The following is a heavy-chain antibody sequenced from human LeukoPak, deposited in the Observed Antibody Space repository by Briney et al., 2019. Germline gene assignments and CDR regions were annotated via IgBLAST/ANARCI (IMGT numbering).Heavy chain of an antibody. CDR3: ARGDDSGYYDYFDY. CDR2: IYAGSNT. V-gene: IGHV3-53*01. CDR1: GFTVDSNY. J-gene: IGHJ4*02. D-gene: IGHD3-22*01. Sequence: PGGSLRLSCAASGFTVDSNYLSWVRQAPGKGLEWVSTIYAGSNTYYAASMKGRFTISRDFSKNTVFLHMNSLRAEDTAMYYCARGDDSGYYDYFDYWGQGALVTVSS.